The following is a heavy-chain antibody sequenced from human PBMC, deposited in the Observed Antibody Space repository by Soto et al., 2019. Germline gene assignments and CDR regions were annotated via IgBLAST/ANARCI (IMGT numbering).Heavy chain of an antibody. D-gene: IGHD3-16*01. CDR3: VRGGYYYYGMDV. CDR2: IKQDGSEK. Sequence: GESLKISCAASGFTFSSYWMSWVRQAPGKGLEWVANIKQDGSEKYYVDSVKGRFTISRDNAKNSLYLQMNSLRAEDTTVYYCVRGGYYYYGMDVWGQGTTVTVSS. J-gene: IGHJ6*02. CDR1: GFTFSSYW. V-gene: IGHV3-7*01.